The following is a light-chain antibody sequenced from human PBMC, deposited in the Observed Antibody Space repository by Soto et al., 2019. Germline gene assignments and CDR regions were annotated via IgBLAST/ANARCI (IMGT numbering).Light chain of an antibody. CDR2: AAS. CDR1: QSISSY. CDR3: QQSYSTPLT. Sequence: SASVGDRVPITFRASQSISSYLNWYQQKPGKAPKLLIYAASSLQSGVPSRFSGSGSGTDFTLTISSLQPEDFATYYCQQSYSTPLTFGGGTKVDIK. V-gene: IGKV1-39*01. J-gene: IGKJ4*01.